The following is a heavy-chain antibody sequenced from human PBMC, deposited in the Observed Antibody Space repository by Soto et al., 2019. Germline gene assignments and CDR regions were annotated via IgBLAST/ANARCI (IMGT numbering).Heavy chain of an antibody. J-gene: IGHJ4*02. V-gene: IGHV3-9*01. Sequence: GGSLRLSCAASGFTFDDYAMHWVRQAPGKGLEWVSGISWNSGSIGYADSVKGRFTISRDNAKNSLYLQMNSLRAEDTAVYYCARELPSSSFDYWGQGTLVTVSS. CDR3: ARELPSSSFDY. CDR2: ISWNSGSI. CDR1: GFTFDDYA. D-gene: IGHD6-13*01.